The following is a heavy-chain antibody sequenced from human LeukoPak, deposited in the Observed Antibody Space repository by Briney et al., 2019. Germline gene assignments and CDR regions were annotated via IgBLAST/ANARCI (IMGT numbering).Heavy chain of an antibody. Sequence: SETLSLTCAVYGRSFGGYYWSWIRQPPGKGLEWIVEINHSGSTNYNPSLKSRVTISVDTSKNQFSLKLSSVTAADTAVYYCATRYSSSSGPHYYYYMDVWGKGTTVTVSS. CDR3: ATRYSSSSGPHYYYYMDV. J-gene: IGHJ6*03. CDR2: INHSGST. D-gene: IGHD6-6*01. CDR1: GRSFGGYY. V-gene: IGHV4-34*01.